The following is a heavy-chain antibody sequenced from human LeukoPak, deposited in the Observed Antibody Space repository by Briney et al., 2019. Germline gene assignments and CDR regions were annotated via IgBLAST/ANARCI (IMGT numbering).Heavy chain of an antibody. CDR3: ARHERPYSSSSPSQH. Sequence: SETLSLTCAVSGGSISSSSYYWGWIRQPPGKGLEWVGCIYYSGSAYYNPSLKTRVKISVATSRNQFSLKLNSVTAADTAVYYCARHERPYSSSSPSQHWGQGTLVTVSS. V-gene: IGHV4-39*01. D-gene: IGHD6-6*01. J-gene: IGHJ1*01. CDR1: GGSISSSSYY. CDR2: IYYSGSA.